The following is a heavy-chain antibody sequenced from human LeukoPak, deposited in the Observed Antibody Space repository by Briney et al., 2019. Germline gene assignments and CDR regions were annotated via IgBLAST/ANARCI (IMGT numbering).Heavy chain of an antibody. D-gene: IGHD1-26*01. Sequence: GGSLRLSCAASGFTFSDNWMTWVRQAPGKGLEWVATIKQDGSEKYYVDSVRGRFTISRDNAKNSLSLQMNSLRVEDTAVYYCASLWDGGYWGQGTLVTVSS. CDR2: IKQDGSEK. CDR3: ASLWDGGY. V-gene: IGHV3-7*01. CDR1: GFTFSDNW. J-gene: IGHJ4*02.